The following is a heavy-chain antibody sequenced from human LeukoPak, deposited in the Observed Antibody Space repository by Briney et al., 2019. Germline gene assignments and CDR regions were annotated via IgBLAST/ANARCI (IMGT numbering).Heavy chain of an antibody. CDR1: GRSISSNSYF. Sequence: SETLSLTCTVSGRSISSNSYFCGWVRQPPGKGLEWIGSIYYRGNTYYNPSLKSRVTISVDTSKNQFSLKLNSVTAADTAVYYCGRHPQSLAVAIPERLWEVREWGQGILVTVSS. V-gene: IGHV4-39*01. D-gene: IGHD3-16*01. CDR2: IYYRGNT. J-gene: IGHJ4*02. CDR3: GRHPQSLAVAIPERLWEVRE.